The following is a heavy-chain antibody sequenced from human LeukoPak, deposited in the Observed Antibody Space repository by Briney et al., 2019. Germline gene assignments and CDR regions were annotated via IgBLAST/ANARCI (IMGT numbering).Heavy chain of an antibody. CDR1: DYTFTSYG. CDR3: ARDSSAANVIDALDM. V-gene: IGHV1-18*01. J-gene: IGHJ3*02. Sequence: GASVKVSCKASDYTFTSYGISWVRQAPGQGLEWMGWISAYNGNTNYAQKFQGRVTVTTDTSTSTAYMELRSLRSDDTAVYYCARDSSAANVIDALDMWGQGTMVTVSS. CDR2: ISAYNGNT. D-gene: IGHD6-6*01.